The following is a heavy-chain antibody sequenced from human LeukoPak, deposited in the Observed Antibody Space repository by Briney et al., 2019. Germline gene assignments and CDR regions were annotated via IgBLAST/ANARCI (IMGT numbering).Heavy chain of an antibody. CDR2: IKQDGSEK. Sequence: PGGSLRLSCAASGFTFSSYWMSWVRQAPGKGLEWVANIKQDGSEKYYVDSVKGRFTISRDNAKNSLYLQMDSLRAEDTAVYYCARDLYYYDSSGSNPFDYWGQGTLVTVSS. CDR1: GFTFSSYW. D-gene: IGHD3-22*01. CDR3: ARDLYYYDSSGSNPFDY. V-gene: IGHV3-7*01. J-gene: IGHJ4*02.